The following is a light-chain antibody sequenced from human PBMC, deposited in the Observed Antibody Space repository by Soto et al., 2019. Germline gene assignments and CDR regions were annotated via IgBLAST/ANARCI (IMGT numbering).Light chain of an antibody. Sequence: SGLNHPPSAFGFPGQSVTISCTGLRSDVGKYDSVSRFQHHPGKAPKLIIYEVSKRPSGVPDRLSGSKSGRTASLTVPGLQTEDEAYYYCNSEIAVCELFGTWTKVTVL. CDR1: RSDVGKYDS. V-gene: IGLV2-8*01. J-gene: IGLJ1*01. CDR3: NSEIAVCEL. CDR2: EVS.